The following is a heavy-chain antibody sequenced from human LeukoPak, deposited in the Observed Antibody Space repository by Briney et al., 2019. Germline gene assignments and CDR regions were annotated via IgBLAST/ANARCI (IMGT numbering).Heavy chain of an antibody. CDR1: GGSISSSSYY. J-gene: IGHJ4*02. CDR2: IYYSGST. D-gene: IGHD3-10*01. V-gene: IGHV4-39*01. Sequence: SETLSLTCTVSGGSISSSSYYWGWIRQPPGKGLEWIGSIYYSGSTYYNPSLKSRVTISVDTSKNQFSLKLSSVTAADTAVYYCARQYYYGSGSYYKPFDYWGQGTLVTVSS. CDR3: ARQYYYGSGSYYKPFDY.